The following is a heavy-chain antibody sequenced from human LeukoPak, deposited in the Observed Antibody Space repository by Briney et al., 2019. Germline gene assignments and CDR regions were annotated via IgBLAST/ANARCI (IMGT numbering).Heavy chain of an antibody. Sequence: SVKVSCKASGGTFSSYAISWVRQAPGQGLEWMGRIIPILGIANYAQKFQGRVTITADKSTSAAYMELSSLRSEDTAVYYCARDQHVQSDWGQGTMVTVSS. J-gene: IGHJ3*01. V-gene: IGHV1-69*04. D-gene: IGHD4-4*01. CDR2: IIPILGIA. CDR3: ARDQHVQSD. CDR1: GGTFSSYA.